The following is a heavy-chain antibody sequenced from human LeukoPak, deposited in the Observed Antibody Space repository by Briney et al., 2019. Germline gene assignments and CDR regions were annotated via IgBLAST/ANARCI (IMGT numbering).Heavy chain of an antibody. D-gene: IGHD3-10*01. CDR2: ITWNSGTI. CDR1: GFTFDDYA. CDR3: ARDLRF. J-gene: IGHJ4*02. Sequence: PGRSLRLSCAASGFTFDDYAMHWVRQAPGKGLEWVSGITWNSGTIGYADSVKGRFTISRDNAKNSLYLQMNSLRAEDTAVYYCARDLRFGGQGTLVTVSS. V-gene: IGHV3-9*01.